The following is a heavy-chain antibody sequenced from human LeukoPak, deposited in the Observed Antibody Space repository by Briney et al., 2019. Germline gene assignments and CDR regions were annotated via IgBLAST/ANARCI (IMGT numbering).Heavy chain of an antibody. J-gene: IGHJ4*02. CDR2: IYYSGST. CDR3: ARSKGKVVTFDY. Sequence: KSSETLSLTCTVSGGSISSYYWSWIRQPPGKGLEWIGYIYYSGSTNYNPSLKSRVTISVDTSKNQFSLKLSSVTAADKAVYYCARSKGKVVTFDYWGQGTLVTVSS. CDR1: GGSISSYY. V-gene: IGHV4-59*01. D-gene: IGHD4-23*01.